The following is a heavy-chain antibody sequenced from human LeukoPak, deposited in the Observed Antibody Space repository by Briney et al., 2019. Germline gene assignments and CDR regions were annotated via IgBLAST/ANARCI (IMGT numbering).Heavy chain of an antibody. CDR2: IYYSGST. Sequence: PSETLSLTCTVSGGSIRSSTDYWGWIRQPPGKELEWIGSIYYSGSTYYNPSLKSRVTISVDTSKNQFSLKLSSVTAADTAVYYCARGSQSNTWRYYFDSWGQGTLVTVSS. V-gene: IGHV4-39*07. CDR3: ARGSQSNTWRYYFDS. CDR1: GGSIRSSTDY. J-gene: IGHJ4*02.